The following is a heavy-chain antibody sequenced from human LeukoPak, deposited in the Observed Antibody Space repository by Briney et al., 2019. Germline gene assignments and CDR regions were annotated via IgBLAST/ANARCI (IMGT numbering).Heavy chain of an antibody. D-gene: IGHD3-10*01. CDR1: GYSFTSYW. V-gene: IGHV5-51*01. Sequence: GESLKISGKGSGYSFTSYWIGWVRQMPGKGLEWMGIIYPGDSDTRYSPSFQGQVTISADKSISTAYLQWSSLKASDTAMYYCARHKAITMVRGVNYYYMDVWGKGTTVTISS. CDR3: ARHKAITMVRGVNYYYMDV. CDR2: IYPGDSDT. J-gene: IGHJ6*03.